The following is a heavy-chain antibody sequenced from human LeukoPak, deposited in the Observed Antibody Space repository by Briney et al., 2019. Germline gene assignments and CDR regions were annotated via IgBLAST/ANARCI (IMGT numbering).Heavy chain of an antibody. CDR2: INPNSGVP. CDR3: ARVRGGYCSGDRCYGDFFFDN. Sequence: ASVKVSCKASGYTFSDHYIHWVRQAPGQGLEWMGWINPNSGVPNYAQKFEGRVTLTRDTTATTAYMESNSLRSDDTAVYFCARVRGGYCSGDRCYGDFFFDNWGQGTLVTVTS. V-gene: IGHV1-2*02. CDR1: GYTFSDHY. J-gene: IGHJ4*02. D-gene: IGHD2-15*01.